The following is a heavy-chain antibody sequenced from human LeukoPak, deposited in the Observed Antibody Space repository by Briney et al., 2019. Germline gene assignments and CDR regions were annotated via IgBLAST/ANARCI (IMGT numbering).Heavy chain of an antibody. D-gene: IGHD3-16*01. CDR3: ARARARAGGKRAKLNNWFDP. Sequence: SETLSLTCTVSGGSISSGAYYWSWIRQPPGKGLEWIGYIYDSGSTYYNPSLKSRVTISVDTSKNQFSLKLSSVTAADTAVYYCARARARAGGKRAKLNNWFDPWGQGTLVTVSS. CDR2: IYDSGST. CDR1: GGSISSGAYY. J-gene: IGHJ5*02. V-gene: IGHV4-30-4*08.